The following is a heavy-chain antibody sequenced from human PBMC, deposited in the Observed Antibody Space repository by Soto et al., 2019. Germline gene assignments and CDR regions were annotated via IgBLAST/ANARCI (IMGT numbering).Heavy chain of an antibody. Sequence: GGSLRLSCAASGFTFSSYAMSWVRQAPGKGLEWVSAISGSGGSTYYADSVKGRFTISRDNSKNTLYLQMNSLRAEDTAVYYCAKTLTSAGGFPGIAAADKGYYFDYWGQGTLVTVSS. CDR2: ISGSGGST. J-gene: IGHJ4*02. V-gene: IGHV3-23*01. D-gene: IGHD6-13*01. CDR3: AKTLTSAGGFPGIAAADKGYYFDY. CDR1: GFTFSSYA.